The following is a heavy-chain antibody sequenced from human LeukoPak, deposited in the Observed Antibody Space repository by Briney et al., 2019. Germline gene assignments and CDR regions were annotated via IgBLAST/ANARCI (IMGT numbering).Heavy chain of an antibody. CDR2: ITGSGGSS. CDR1: GFTFRNYA. Sequence: GGSLRLSCAASGFTFRNYAMNWVRQAPGKGLEWVSTITGSGGSSYYADSVKGRFTISRDNSKNTVYLQMNSLRAEDTALYYCAKDLRSSGLANYCFDYWGQGTLVTVSS. V-gene: IGHV3-23*01. J-gene: IGHJ4*02. D-gene: IGHD6-19*01. CDR3: AKDLRSSGLANYCFDY.